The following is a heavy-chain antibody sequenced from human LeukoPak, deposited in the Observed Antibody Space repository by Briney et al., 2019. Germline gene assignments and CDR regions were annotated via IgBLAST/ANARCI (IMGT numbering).Heavy chain of an antibody. CDR1: GFTFSSYW. CDR3: ARVGGGAERHYYYYYGMDV. D-gene: IGHD1-26*01. V-gene: IGHV3-7*01. J-gene: IGHJ6*02. Sequence: GGSLTLSCAASGFTFSSYWMSWVRQAPGKGLEWVANIKQDGSEKYYVDSVKGRFTISRDNAKNSLYLQMNSLRAEDTAVYYCARVGGGAERHYYYYYGMDVWGQGTTVTVSS. CDR2: IKQDGSEK.